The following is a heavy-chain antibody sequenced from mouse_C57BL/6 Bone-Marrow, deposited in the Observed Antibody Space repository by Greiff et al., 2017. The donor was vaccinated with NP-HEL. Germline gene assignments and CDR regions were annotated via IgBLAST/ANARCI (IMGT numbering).Heavy chain of an antibody. Sequence: EVKLVESGGGLVKPGGSLKLSCAASGFTFSDYGMHWVRQAPEKGLEWVAYISSGSSTIYYADTVKGRFTISRDNAKHTLFLQMSSLRSEDTAMYYCARPKVTTNYAMDYGGQGTSVTVSS. CDR1: GFTFSDYG. CDR2: ISSGSSTI. V-gene: IGHV5-17*01. J-gene: IGHJ4*01. D-gene: IGHD2-2*01. CDR3: ARPKVTTNYAMDY.